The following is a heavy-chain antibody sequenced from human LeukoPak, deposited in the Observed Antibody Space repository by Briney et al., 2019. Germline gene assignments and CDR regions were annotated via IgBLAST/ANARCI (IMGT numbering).Heavy chain of an antibody. CDR1: GFTFDDYA. J-gene: IGHJ4*02. D-gene: IGHD3-22*01. V-gene: IGHV3-9*01. CDR3: AKAKYYYDSSGPGIGAGFDY. Sequence: PGRSLRLSCAASGFTFDDYAMHWVRQAPGEGLEWVSGISWNSGSIGYADSVKGRFTLSRDNAKKSLYLQMNSLRAENTALYYCAKAKYYYDSSGPGIGAGFDYWGQGTLVTVSS. CDR2: ISWNSGSI.